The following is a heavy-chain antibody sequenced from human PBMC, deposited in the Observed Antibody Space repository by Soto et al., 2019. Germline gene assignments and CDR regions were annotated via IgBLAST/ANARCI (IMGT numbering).Heavy chain of an antibody. J-gene: IGHJ4*02. CDR2: W. V-gene: IGHV3-30*07. CDR1: GYTFTSYA. Sequence: SCKASGYTFTSYAMHWVRQAPGQRLEWMGWINADSVKGRFTISRDNSKNTLYLQMNSLRAEDTAVYYCARDLIVVARPDYWGQGTLVTVSS. D-gene: IGHD3-22*01. CDR3: ARDLIVVARPDY.